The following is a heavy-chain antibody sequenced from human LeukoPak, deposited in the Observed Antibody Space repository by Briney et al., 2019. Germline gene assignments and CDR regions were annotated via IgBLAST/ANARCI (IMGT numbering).Heavy chain of an antibody. D-gene: IGHD3-3*01. CDR3: ARSGALTIWENWFDP. Sequence: GGSLRLSCAASGFTFSRYNINWVRQTPGKGLEWVSYISTSTGAIYYADSVKGRFTISRDSAKNSLYLQMNSLRAEDTAVYYCARSGALTIWENWFDPWGQGTLVTVSS. CDR1: GFTFSRYN. V-gene: IGHV3-48*01. J-gene: IGHJ5*02. CDR2: ISTSTGAI.